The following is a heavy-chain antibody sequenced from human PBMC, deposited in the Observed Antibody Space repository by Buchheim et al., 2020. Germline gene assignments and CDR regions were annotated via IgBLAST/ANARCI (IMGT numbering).Heavy chain of an antibody. Sequence: QVQLVESGGGVVQPGRSLRLSCAASGFTFSSYGMHWVRQAPGKGLEWVAVIWYDGSNKYYADSVKGRFTISRDNSKHTLYLQMNSLRAEDTAVYYCAREGSGSSYSYFDYWGQGTL. CDR2: IWYDGSNK. D-gene: IGHD1-26*01. J-gene: IGHJ4*02. V-gene: IGHV3-33*01. CDR3: AREGSGSSYSYFDY. CDR1: GFTFSSYG.